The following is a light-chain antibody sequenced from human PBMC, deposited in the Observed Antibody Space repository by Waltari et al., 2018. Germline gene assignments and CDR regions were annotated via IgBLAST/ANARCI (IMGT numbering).Light chain of an antibody. J-gene: IGKJ1*01. CDR2: AAS. Sequence: DIQMTQSPSSLSASVGDRVTVTCRASQSISNYLNWYQQKPGNAPKLLIYAASTLQSGVPSRFSGSGSGTHFTLTISSLQPEDFATYYCQESYNTPPTFGQGTKVEIK. CDR1: QSISNY. CDR3: QESYNTPPT. V-gene: IGKV1-39*01.